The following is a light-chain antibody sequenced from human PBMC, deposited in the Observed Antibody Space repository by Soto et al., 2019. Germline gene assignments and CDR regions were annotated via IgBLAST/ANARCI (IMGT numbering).Light chain of an antibody. J-gene: IGKJ2*01. CDR3: QQYNSYSYT. Sequence: DIQMTQSPSTLSASVGDRVTITCRASQSISSWLDWYQQKPGKDPKLLIYDASSLESGVPSRFSGSGSGTEFTLTISSLQPDDFATYYCQQYNSYSYTFGQGTKLEIK. CDR2: DAS. CDR1: QSISSW. V-gene: IGKV1-5*01.